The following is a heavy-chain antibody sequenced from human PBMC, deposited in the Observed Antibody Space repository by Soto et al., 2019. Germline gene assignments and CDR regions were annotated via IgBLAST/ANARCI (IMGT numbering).Heavy chain of an antibody. Sequence: SETQSLTSAVYGGSFSVYYWSWIRQPPGKGLEWIGEINHSGSTNYNPSLKSRVTISVDTSKNQFSLKLSSVTAADTAVYYCARVTGRYYYGMDVWGQGTTVTVSS. CDR1: GGSFSVYY. CDR3: ARVTGRYYYGMDV. CDR2: INHSGST. V-gene: IGHV4-34*01. J-gene: IGHJ6*02.